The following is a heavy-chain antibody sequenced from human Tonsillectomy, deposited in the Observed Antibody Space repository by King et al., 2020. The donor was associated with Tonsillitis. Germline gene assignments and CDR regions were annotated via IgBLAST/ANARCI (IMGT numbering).Heavy chain of an antibody. CDR2: ISNDGSNK. CDR1: GFTFSIYG. J-gene: IGHJ3*02. CDR3: AKFMYSSSWYAPNDAFDI. D-gene: IGHD6-13*01. Sequence: VQLVESGGGVVQPGRSLRLSCGASGFTFSIYGMHWVRQAPGKGLEWVAVISNDGSNKYYADSVKGRFTISRENSNNTLYLQMNSLRAEDTALYYCAKFMYSSSWYAPNDAFDIWGQGTMVTVSS. V-gene: IGHV3-30*18.